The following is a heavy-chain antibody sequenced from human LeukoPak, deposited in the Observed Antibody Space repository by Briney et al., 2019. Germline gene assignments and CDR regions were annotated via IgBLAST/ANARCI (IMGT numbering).Heavy chain of an antibody. CDR3: ASPMIAPVGPVGY. CDR2: ISGSGGST. CDR1: GFTFSSYA. D-gene: IGHD3-22*01. V-gene: IGHV3-23*01. J-gene: IGHJ4*02. Sequence: GGSLRLSCAASGFTFSSYAMSWVRQAPGKGLEWVSAISGSGGSTYYADSVKGRFTISRDNSKNSLYLQMNSLRAEDTAVYYCASPMIAPVGPVGYWGQGTLVTVSS.